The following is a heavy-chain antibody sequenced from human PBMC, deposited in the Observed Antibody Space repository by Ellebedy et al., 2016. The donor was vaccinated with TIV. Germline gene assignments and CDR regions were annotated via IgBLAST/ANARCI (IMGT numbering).Heavy chain of an antibody. Sequence: SQTLSLTCVISGDSLSTDIGWNWIRQSPSRGLEWLGRTYYRSKWNNDYAVSLKSRITINPDTPKNQFSLQLNSVTPEDTAVYYCARGWFGSGMGVWGQGTTVTVSS. CDR1: GDSLSTDIG. D-gene: IGHD3-16*01. V-gene: IGHV6-1*01. J-gene: IGHJ6*02. CDR2: TYYRSKWNN. CDR3: ARGWFGSGMGV.